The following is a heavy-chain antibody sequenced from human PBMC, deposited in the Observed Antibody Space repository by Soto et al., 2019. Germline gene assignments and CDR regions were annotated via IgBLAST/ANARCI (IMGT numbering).Heavy chain of an antibody. CDR2: INPNSGGT. CDR3: AKAGDSSGWLSH. Sequence: QVQLVQSGAEMKKPGASVKVSCKASGFTLTTYYIHWVRQAPGQGLEWMGRINPNSGGTKYAQKFQGRVTMTRDTSSSTAYMEVTRLTADDTALYYCAKAGDSSGWLSHWGQGTVVTVSS. D-gene: IGHD6-19*01. CDR1: GFTLTTYY. J-gene: IGHJ4*02. V-gene: IGHV1-2*06.